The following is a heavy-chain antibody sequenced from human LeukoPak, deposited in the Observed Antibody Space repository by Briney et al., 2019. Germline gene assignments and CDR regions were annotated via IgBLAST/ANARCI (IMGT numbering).Heavy chain of an antibody. CDR3: ARDPPSSSGYPLGYFDY. Sequence: SETLSLTCTVSGGSISSYYWSWIRQPRGKGLEWIGYIYYSGSTNYNPSLKSRVTISVDTSKNQFSLKLSSVTAADTAVYYCARDPPSSSGYPLGYFDYWGQGTLVTVSS. V-gene: IGHV4-59*01. J-gene: IGHJ4*02. D-gene: IGHD3-22*01. CDR2: IYYSGST. CDR1: GGSISSYY.